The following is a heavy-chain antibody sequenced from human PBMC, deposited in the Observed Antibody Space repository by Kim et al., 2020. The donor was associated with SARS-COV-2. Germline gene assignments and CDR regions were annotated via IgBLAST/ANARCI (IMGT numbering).Heavy chain of an antibody. V-gene: IGHV4-59*01. CDR2: IKYSGRT. J-gene: IGHJ4*02. Sequence: SETLSLTCTVSGGSISSDYWTWIRQPPGKGLEWIGYIKYSGRTNYNPSLGSRVDILVDTSKTHFSLKLSSVTAADTAMYFCARLPDITGWPFDSWGQGILVTVSS. CDR1: GGSISSDY. CDR3: ARLPDITGWPFDS. D-gene: IGHD6-19*01.